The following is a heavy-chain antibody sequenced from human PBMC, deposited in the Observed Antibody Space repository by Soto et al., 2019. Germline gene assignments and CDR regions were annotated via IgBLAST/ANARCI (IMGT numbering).Heavy chain of an antibody. CDR1: GGSFSGYY. Sequence: SETLSLTCAVYGGSFSGYYWSWIRQPPGKGLEWIGEINHSGSTNYNPSLKSRVTISVDTSKNQFSLKLSSVTAADTAVYYCARDDWKVTTVTDYYYYGMDVWGQGTTVTVSS. V-gene: IGHV4-34*01. CDR3: ARDDWKVTTVTDYYYYGMDV. J-gene: IGHJ6*02. CDR2: INHSGST. D-gene: IGHD4-17*01.